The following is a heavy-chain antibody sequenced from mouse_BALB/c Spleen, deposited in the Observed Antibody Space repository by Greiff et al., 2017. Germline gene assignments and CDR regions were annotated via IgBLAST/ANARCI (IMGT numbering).Heavy chain of an antibody. CDR3: ARRTYGNWFDY. J-gene: IGHJ2*01. Sequence: EVHLVESGGGLVQPGGSLKLSCAASGFTFSSYTMSWVRQTPEKRLEWVAYISNGGGSTYYPDTVKGRFTISRDNAKNTLYLQMSSLKSEDTAMYYCARRTYGNWFDYWGQGTTLTVSS. D-gene: IGHD2-1*01. V-gene: IGHV5-12-2*01. CDR2: ISNGGGST. CDR1: GFTFSSYT.